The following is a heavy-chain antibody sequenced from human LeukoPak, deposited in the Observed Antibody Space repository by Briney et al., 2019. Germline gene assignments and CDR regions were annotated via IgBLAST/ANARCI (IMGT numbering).Heavy chain of an antibody. V-gene: IGHV4-59*08. CDR1: GGSISSYY. J-gene: IGHJ6*02. CDR3: ARHGGYDFSYYYGMDV. Sequence: SETLSLTCTVSGGSISSYYWSWIRQPPGKGLEWMGYIYYSGSTNYSPSLKSRVTISVDTSKNQFSLKLSSVTAADTAVYYCARHGGYDFSYYYGMDVWGQGTTVTVSS. D-gene: IGHD5-12*01. CDR2: IYYSGST.